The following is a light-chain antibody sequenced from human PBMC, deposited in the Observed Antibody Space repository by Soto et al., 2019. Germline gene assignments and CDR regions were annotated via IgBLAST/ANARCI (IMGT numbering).Light chain of an antibody. J-gene: IGKJ1*01. CDR3: QEYNHWPTWT. CDR2: GAS. CDR1: QSGSHN. Sequence: EIVMTQSPATLSVSPGERATLSCRASQSGSHNLAWYQQKPGQAPRLLIYGASTRATGFPARFTGSGSGTDFTLTITTLQSEDFAVSYCQEYNHWPTWTFGQGTKVEIK. V-gene: IGKV3-15*01.